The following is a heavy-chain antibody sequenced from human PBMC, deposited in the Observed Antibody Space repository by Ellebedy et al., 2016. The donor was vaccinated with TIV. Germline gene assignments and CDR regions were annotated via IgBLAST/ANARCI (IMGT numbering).Heavy chain of an antibody. CDR1: GFTFSSYS. CDR2: IKPDGSEQ. Sequence: PGGSLRLSCGASGFTFSSYSMDWVRQAPGKGPEWVAKIKPDGSEQFYADSVKGRFTISRDNAKNSLYLQMNSLRAEDTAVYFCATEYYWRCDFWGQGTLVTVSS. D-gene: IGHD3-10*01. CDR3: ATEYYWRCDF. V-gene: IGHV3-7*03. J-gene: IGHJ4*02.